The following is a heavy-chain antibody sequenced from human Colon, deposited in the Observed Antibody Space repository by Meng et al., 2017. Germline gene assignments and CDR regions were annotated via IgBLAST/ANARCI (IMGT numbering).Heavy chain of an antibody. CDR1: GFTFSTYW. J-gene: IGHJ4*02. CDR3: ASQYCSGGSCYDY. Sequence: GESLKISCAASGFTFSTYWMNWVRQAPGKGLEWVANIKQDGSEKYYVDSVKGRFTISRDNAKNSLYLQMNSLRDEDTAVYYCASQYCSGGSCYDYWGQGTLVTVSS. V-gene: IGHV3-7*01. D-gene: IGHD2-15*01. CDR2: IKQDGSEK.